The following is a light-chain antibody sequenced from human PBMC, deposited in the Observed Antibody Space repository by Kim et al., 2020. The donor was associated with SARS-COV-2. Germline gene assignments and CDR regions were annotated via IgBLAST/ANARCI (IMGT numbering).Light chain of an antibody. Sequence: QSVLTQPPSVSGAPGQRVTISCTGSSSNIGADYDVHWYQQLPGTAPKLLIYGNSNRPSGVPDRFSGSKSGTSASLAITGLQAEDEADYYCQSYDSSLSGYVFGGGTKLTVL. CDR1: SSNIGADYD. CDR3: QSYDSSLSGYV. V-gene: IGLV1-40*01. J-gene: IGLJ3*02. CDR2: GNS.